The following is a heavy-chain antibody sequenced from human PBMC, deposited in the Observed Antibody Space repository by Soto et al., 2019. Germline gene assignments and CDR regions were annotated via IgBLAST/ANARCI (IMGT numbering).Heavy chain of an antibody. CDR2: IYHSGST. CDR1: GGSISSGGYS. V-gene: IGHV4-30-2*01. Sequence: SETLSLTCAVSGGSISSGGYSWSWIRQPPGKGLEWIGYIYHSGSTYYNPSLKSRVTISVDRSKNQFSLKLSSVTAADTAVYYCARVAGYCSGGSCATGYYYGMDVWGQGTTVTVSS. CDR3: ARVAGYCSGGSCATGYYYGMDV. D-gene: IGHD2-15*01. J-gene: IGHJ6*02.